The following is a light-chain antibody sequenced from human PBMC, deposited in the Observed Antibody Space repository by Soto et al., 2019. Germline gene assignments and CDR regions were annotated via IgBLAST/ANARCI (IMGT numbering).Light chain of an antibody. CDR3: CSYAGFYTSV. V-gene: IGLV2-11*01. CDR1: SSDVGGYKF. CDR2: EVS. Sequence: QSALTQPRSVSGSPGQSVTICCTGTSSDVGGYKFVSWYQQHPGKAPKFMIYEVSKRPSGVPDRFSGSKSGNTAFLTISGLQAEDEADYYCCSYAGFYTSVFGTGTKLTVL. J-gene: IGLJ1*01.